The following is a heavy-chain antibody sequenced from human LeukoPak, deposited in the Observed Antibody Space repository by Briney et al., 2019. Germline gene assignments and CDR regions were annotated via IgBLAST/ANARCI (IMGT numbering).Heavy chain of an antibody. V-gene: IGHV3-23*01. CDR1: GFTFSTYA. CDR3: SKGPRYYQDNSRFLY. D-gene: IGHD3-22*01. J-gene: IGHJ4*02. Sequence: GGSLRLSCAASGFTFSTYAMNWVRQAPGQGLEWVSAISGSGAKTYYADFVKGRFTISRDNSKNTLYLQMNSLRAEDTAVYYCSKGPRYYQDNSRFLYWGQGALVTVSS. CDR2: ISGSGAKT.